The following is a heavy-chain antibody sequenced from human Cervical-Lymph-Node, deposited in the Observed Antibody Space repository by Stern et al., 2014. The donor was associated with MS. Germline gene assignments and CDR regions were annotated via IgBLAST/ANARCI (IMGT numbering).Heavy chain of an antibody. CDR1: GFNFSTYS. Sequence: MQLVQSGGGLVKPGGSLRLSCAASGFNFSTYSMNWVRQAPGKGLEWVSSISSSTFYTNYADSVKGRFTVSRDNAKNSLFLQVNSLRAEDTAVYYCARGVCSSTSCYGDYYYGMDVWGQGTTVTVSS. CDR3: ARGVCSSTSCYGDYYYGMDV. V-gene: IGHV3-21*01. CDR2: ISSSTFYT. D-gene: IGHD2-2*01. J-gene: IGHJ6*02.